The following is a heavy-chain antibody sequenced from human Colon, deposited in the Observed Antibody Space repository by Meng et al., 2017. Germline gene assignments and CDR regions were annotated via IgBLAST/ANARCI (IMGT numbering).Heavy chain of an antibody. J-gene: IGHJ4*02. Sequence: QGLLQESGTGLVKPSGTLSLTCTGFGGSISSNNWWSWVRQSPGRGLEWIGEIYQSGSTNYSPFLKSRVTISLDKSKNQFSLKVSYMTAADTAVYFCARVPTTVDPFESWGQGTLVTVSS. CDR1: GGSISSNNW. CDR3: ARVPTTVDPFES. CDR2: IYQSGST. V-gene: IGHV4-4*02. D-gene: IGHD4-23*01.